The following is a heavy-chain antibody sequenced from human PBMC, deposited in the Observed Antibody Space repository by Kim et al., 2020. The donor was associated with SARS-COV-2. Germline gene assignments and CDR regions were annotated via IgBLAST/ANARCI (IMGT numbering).Heavy chain of an antibody. Sequence: YADSVKGRFTISRDNAKTSLYLQMDSLRAEDTAVYYCASWATSWGSVDYWGQGILVTVSS. V-gene: IGHV3-11*03. J-gene: IGHJ4*02. D-gene: IGHD7-27*01. CDR3: ASWATSWGSVDY.